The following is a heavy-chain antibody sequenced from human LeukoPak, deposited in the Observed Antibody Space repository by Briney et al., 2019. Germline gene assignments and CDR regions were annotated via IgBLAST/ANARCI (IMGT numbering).Heavy chain of an antibody. CDR3: ARLFWSGQAYDY. CDR1: GGSISTYY. Sequence: PSETLSLTCTVSGGSISTYYRSWIRQSAGKGLEWIGRIYTSGSTNYNPSLKSRVTMSVDTSKNQFSLKLSSVTAADTAVYYCARLFWSGQAYDYWGQGALVTVSS. V-gene: IGHV4-4*07. J-gene: IGHJ4*02. D-gene: IGHD3-3*01. CDR2: IYTSGST.